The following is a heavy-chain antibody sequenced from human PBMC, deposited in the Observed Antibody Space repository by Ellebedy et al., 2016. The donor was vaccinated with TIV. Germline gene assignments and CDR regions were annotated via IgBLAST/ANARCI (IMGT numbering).Heavy chain of an antibody. V-gene: IGHV1-24*01. Sequence: AASVKVSCKVSGYTLTDLSMHWVRQAPGKGLEWMGGFDPEDGETIYAQKFQGRVTMTEDTSTDTAYMELSSLRSDATAVYYCATGVFYYDFDIWGQGTMVTVSS. CDR3: ATGVFYYDFDI. CDR2: FDPEDGET. J-gene: IGHJ3*02. D-gene: IGHD3-22*01. CDR1: GYTLTDLS.